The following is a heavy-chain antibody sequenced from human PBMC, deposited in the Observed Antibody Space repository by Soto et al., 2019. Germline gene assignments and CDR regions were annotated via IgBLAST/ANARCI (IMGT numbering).Heavy chain of an antibody. CDR2: TSYFGTT. D-gene: IGHD5-18*01. CDR3: ARVQRDTAMGHFDY. Sequence: QVQLQESGPGLVKPSQTLSLICSVSGGSINSVDYYWSWIRQTPGKGLEWIGYTSYFGTTDYMPSLKSRVTMSVDTSTNQFSLNLSSVTAADTAVYYCARVQRDTAMGHFDYWGRGTLVIVSS. J-gene: IGHJ4*02. CDR1: GGSINSVDYY. V-gene: IGHV4-30-4*01.